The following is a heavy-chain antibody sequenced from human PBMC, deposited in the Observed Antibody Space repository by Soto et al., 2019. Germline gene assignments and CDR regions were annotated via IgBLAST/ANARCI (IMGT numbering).Heavy chain of an antibody. Sequence: SETLSLTCTVSGGSISSYYWSWIRQPAGKGLEWIGRIYTSGSTNYNPSLKSRVTMSVDTPKNQFSLKLSSVTAADTAVYYCARDAKITMIVVVPGRGTFFDYWGQGTLVTVSS. CDR2: IYTSGST. CDR3: ARDAKITMIVVVPGRGTFFDY. D-gene: IGHD3-22*01. CDR1: GGSISSYY. J-gene: IGHJ4*02. V-gene: IGHV4-4*07.